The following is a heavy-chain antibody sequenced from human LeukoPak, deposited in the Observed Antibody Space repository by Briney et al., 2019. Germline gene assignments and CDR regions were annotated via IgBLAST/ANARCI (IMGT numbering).Heavy chain of an antibody. Sequence: PSETLSLTCAVYGGSFSGYYWSWIRQPPGKGLEWIGEINHSGSTNYNPSLKSRVTISVDTSKNQFSLKLSSVTAADTAVYYCARVRLTLRQRRGFGELYYYYYGMDVWGQGTTVTVSS. CDR1: GGSFSGYY. V-gene: IGHV4-34*01. CDR3: ARVRLTLRQRRGFGELYYYYYGMDV. CDR2: INHSGST. J-gene: IGHJ6*02. D-gene: IGHD3-10*01.